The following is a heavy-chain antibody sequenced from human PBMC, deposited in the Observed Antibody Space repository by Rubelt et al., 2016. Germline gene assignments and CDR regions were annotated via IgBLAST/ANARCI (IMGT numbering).Heavy chain of an antibody. J-gene: IGHJ3*02. CDR2: ISYDGSNK. Sequence: GVISYDGSNKYYADSVKGRFTISRDNAKNSLYLQMNSLSAEDTAVYYCARESPKSWVGAFDIWGQGTMVTVSS. D-gene: IGHD3-10*01. V-gene: IGHV3-30*07. CDR3: ARESPKSWVGAFDI.